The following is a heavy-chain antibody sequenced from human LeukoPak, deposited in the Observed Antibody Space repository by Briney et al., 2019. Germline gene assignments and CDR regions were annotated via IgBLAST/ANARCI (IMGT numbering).Heavy chain of an antibody. Sequence: GGSLRLSCAASGFTFSNYGLSWVRQAPGKGLEWVSGIPGRGGSTYYADSVKGRFTISRDNSKNALYLQMNSLRAEDTAIYYCARDERLLSFLKWGQGTLVTVSS. J-gene: IGHJ4*02. CDR2: IPGRGGST. CDR3: ARDERLLSFLK. V-gene: IGHV3-23*01. D-gene: IGHD3-3*01. CDR1: GFTFSNYG.